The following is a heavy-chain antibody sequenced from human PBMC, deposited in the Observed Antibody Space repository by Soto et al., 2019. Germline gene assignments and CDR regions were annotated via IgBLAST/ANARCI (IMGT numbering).Heavy chain of an antibody. CDR3: ARDSPDYQFDP. CDR2: IWYDGSNK. D-gene: IGHD4-17*01. V-gene: IGHV3-33*01. Sequence: QVQLVESGGGVVQPGRSLRLSCAASGFTFSSYGMHWVRQAPGTGLEWVAVIWYDGSNKYYADSVKGRFTISRDNSKNTLYLQMNSLRAEDTAVYYCARDSPDYQFDPWGQGTLVTVSS. J-gene: IGHJ5*02. CDR1: GFTFSSYG.